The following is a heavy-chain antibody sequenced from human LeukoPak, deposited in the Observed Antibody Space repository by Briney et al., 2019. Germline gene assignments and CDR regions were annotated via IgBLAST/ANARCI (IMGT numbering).Heavy chain of an antibody. CDR1: GFTFSGYY. V-gene: IGHV3-11*01. D-gene: IGHD3-3*01. CDR2: ISSSGSTI. CDR3: AVTSRFWSADY. Sequence: GGSLRLSCAASGFTFSGYYMSWLRQAPGKGLEWVSYISSSGSTIYYADSVKGRFTISRDNAKNSLYLQMNSLRAEDTAVYYCAVTSRFWSADYWGQGTLVTVSS. J-gene: IGHJ4*02.